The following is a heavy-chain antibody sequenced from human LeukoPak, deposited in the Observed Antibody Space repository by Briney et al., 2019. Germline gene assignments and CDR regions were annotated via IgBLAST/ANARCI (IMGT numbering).Heavy chain of an antibody. CDR3: ARAKYYDILTGYYPSYYFDY. CDR1: GFTFSSYA. J-gene: IGHJ4*02. D-gene: IGHD3-9*01. V-gene: IGHV3-66*01. CDR2: IYSGGST. Sequence: GGSLRLSCAASGFTFSSYAMHWVRQAPGKGLEWVSVIYSGGSTYYADSVKGRFTISRDNSKNTLYLQMNSLRAEDTAVYYCARAKYYDILTGYYPSYYFDYWGQGTLVTVSS.